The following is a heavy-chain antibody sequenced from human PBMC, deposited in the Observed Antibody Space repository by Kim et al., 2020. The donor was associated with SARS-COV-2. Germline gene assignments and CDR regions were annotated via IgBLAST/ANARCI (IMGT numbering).Heavy chain of an antibody. CDR2: ISGDGAAT. CDR1: GMNFDEFA. CDR3: ASLGQGYYDFWSANFDV. V-gene: IGHV3-43*02. Sequence: GGSLRLSCAAYGMNFDEFAMHWVRQVPGMGLEWVSLISGDGAATLYSDSVKGRFTVSRDNTQNSLILQMNNLRREDTGLYFCASLGQGYYDFWSANFDVWGQGSHVTVPS. D-gene: IGHD3-3*01. J-gene: IGHJ4*02.